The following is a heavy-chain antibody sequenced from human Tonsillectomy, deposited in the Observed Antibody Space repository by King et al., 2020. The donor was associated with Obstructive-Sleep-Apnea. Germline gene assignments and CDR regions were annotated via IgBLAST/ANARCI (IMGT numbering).Heavy chain of an antibody. CDR2: MYYSGNT. V-gene: IGHV4-59*08. D-gene: IGHD5-12*01. J-gene: IGHJ4*02. Sequence: VQLQESGPGLVKPSETLSLTCTVSGGSISDYYWSWIRQPPGKGLEWIGYMYYSGNTNFNPPLKSRVTISADTSKIQFSLRLSSVTAADTAVYYCARHRGVEDYGGYGDYFDYWGQGTLVTVSS. CDR1: GGSISDYY. CDR3: ARHRGVEDYGGYGDYFDY.